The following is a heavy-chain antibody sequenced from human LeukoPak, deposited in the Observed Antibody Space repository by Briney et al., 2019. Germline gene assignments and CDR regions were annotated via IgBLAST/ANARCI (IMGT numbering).Heavy chain of an antibody. V-gene: IGHV3-30*04. Sequence: GGSLRLSCAASGFTFSSYAMHWVRQAPGKGLEWVAVISYDGSNKYYADSVKGRFTISRDNSKNTLYLQMNSLRAEDTAVYYCARDPPYSGTHRFDYWGQGTLVTVSS. CDR3: ARDPPYSGTHRFDY. D-gene: IGHD1-26*01. CDR2: ISYDGSNK. CDR1: GFTFSSYA. J-gene: IGHJ4*02.